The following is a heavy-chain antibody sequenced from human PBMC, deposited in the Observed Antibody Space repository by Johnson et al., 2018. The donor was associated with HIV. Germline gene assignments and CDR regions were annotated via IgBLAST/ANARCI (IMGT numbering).Heavy chain of an antibody. CDR2: ISGSGGST. V-gene: IGHV3-23*04. CDR1: GFPFSSYA. J-gene: IGHJ3*02. CDR3: AKDGGSVDAFDI. Sequence: VRLVESGGVLVQPGGSLRLSCAASGFPFSSYAMSWVRQAPGKGLEWVSAISGSGGSTYYADSVKGRFTISRDNSKNTLYLQMNSLRAEDTAVYYCAKDGGSVDAFDIWGQGTMVTVSS. D-gene: IGHD6-25*01.